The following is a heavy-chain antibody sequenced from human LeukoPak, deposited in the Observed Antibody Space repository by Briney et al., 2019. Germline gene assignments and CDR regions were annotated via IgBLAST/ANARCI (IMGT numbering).Heavy chain of an antibody. CDR3: ARSSGSYYD. Sequence: SETLSLTCTVSGGSISSYYWSWIRQPPGKGLEWIGSIYYSGSTYYNPSLKSRVTISVDTSKNQFSLKLSSVTAADTAVYYCARSSGSYYDWGQGTLVTVSS. CDR2: IYYSGST. D-gene: IGHD1-26*01. CDR1: GGSISSYY. V-gene: IGHV4-39*07. J-gene: IGHJ4*02.